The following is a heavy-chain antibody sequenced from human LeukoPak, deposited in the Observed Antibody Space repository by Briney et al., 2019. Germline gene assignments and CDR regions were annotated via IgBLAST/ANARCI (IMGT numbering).Heavy chain of an antibody. J-gene: IGHJ2*01. Sequence: GGSLRLSCAASGFTFSRYWMHWVRQAPGKGLVWVSRINGDGSSTDYADSVKGRFTISRDNAKSTLYLQMNSLRAEYTAVYYCARGGPSGNRNWYFDLWGRGTLVTVSS. CDR2: INGDGSST. V-gene: IGHV3-74*01. CDR3: ARGGPSGNRNWYFDL. CDR1: GFTFSRYW.